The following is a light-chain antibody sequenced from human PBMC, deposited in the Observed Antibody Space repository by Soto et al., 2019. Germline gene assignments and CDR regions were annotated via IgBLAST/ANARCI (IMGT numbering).Light chain of an antibody. J-gene: IGLJ1*01. CDR3: CSYAGSSTYV. Sequence: QSVLTQPASVSGSPGQSITISCTGTSSDVGGYNYVSWYQHHPGKAPKLMIYAGSKRPSGVSNRFSGSKSGNTASLTISGLQAQAEAAYYCCSYAGSSTYVLGNGTKVTVL. CDR2: AGS. V-gene: IGLV2-23*01. CDR1: SSDVGGYNY.